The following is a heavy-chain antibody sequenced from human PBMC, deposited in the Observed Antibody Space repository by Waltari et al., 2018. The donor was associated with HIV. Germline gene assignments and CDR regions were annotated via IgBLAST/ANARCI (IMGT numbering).Heavy chain of an antibody. V-gene: IGHV3-74*03. Sequence: VESGGNVVQPGGSLRLSCTASGFVSGSRWMHCVRQSPGGGLFWVSRIDNDGRVIKYANSVKGRFTLSRDNTKEMLFLEMKSLRSEDSGIYYCVKDVAVTHYGVYYSGLDVWGQGTTVTV. D-gene: IGHD2-8*01. CDR3: VKDVAVTHYGVYYSGLDV. J-gene: IGHJ6*02. CDR2: IDNDGRVI. CDR1: GFVSGSRW.